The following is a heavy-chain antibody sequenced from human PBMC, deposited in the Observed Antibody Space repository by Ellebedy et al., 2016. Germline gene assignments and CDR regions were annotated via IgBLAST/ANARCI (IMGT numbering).Heavy chain of an antibody. CDR2: VFYGGNT. D-gene: IGHD5-18*01. CDR3: ARDVSLYSSSPSFDF. V-gene: IGHV4-59*01. Sequence: SETLSLTXTVSGGSISSYYWSWIRQSPGKGLEWIGYVFYGGNTKYNPSLRSRVTISLHTSRNQFSLTLTSAAPADTAVYYCARDVSLYSSSPSFDFWGQGILVTVSS. CDR1: GGSISSYY. J-gene: IGHJ4*02.